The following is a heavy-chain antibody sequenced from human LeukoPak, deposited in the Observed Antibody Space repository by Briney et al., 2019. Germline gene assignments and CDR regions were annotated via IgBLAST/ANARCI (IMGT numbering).Heavy chain of an antibody. CDR2: MSNDGKYK. J-gene: IGHJ6*03. D-gene: IGHD3-9*01. V-gene: IGHV3-30*04. CDR1: GFTLTNYA. Sequence: GGSLRLSCAVSGFTLTNYAVHWVRQAPGKGLEWLAVMSNDGKYKHVADSVKGRFSVSRDVSSDTLYLQMDSPRAEDTAVYFCAREGHSDLSTGYSPVEYYYYYMDVWGKGTTVTVSS. CDR3: AREGHSDLSTGYSPVEYYYYYMDV.